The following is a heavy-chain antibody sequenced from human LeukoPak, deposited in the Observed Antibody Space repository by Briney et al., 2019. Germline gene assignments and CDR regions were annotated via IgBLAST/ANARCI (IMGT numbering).Heavy chain of an antibody. Sequence: PGGSLSLSCAASGFTFSSYSMNWVRHTPGKGLEWLSSISSSSSYIYYADSVKGRFTISRDNAKNSLYLQMNSLRAEDTAVYYCARGRYDSSGYYKYWGQGTLVTASS. CDR1: GFTFSSYS. V-gene: IGHV3-21*01. CDR2: ISSSSSYI. J-gene: IGHJ4*02. D-gene: IGHD3-22*01. CDR3: ARGRYDSSGYYKY.